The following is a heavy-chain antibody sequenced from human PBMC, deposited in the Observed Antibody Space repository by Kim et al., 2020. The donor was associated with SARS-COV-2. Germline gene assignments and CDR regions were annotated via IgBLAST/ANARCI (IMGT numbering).Heavy chain of an antibody. Sequence: GGSLRLSCVASGFSFDNYWMSWVRQAPVKGLEWVANIKQDGGQIYYLDSLKGRFTISRDNAKNSVYLQLNSLRAEDTAVYYCARIGYSSSCTDYWGQGTL. D-gene: IGHD6-13*01. CDR1: GFSFDNYW. V-gene: IGHV3-7*01. CDR2: IKQDGGQI. J-gene: IGHJ4*02. CDR3: ARIGYSSSCTDY.